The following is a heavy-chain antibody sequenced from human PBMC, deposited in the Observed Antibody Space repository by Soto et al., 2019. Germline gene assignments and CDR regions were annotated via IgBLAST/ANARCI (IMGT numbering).Heavy chain of an antibody. CDR1: GGSASSGSYY. J-gene: IGHJ4*02. Sequence: SETLSLTCTVSGGSASSGSYYWSWIRQPPGKGLEWIGYIHYSGSANYSPSLKSRVTISIDTSKNQFSLNLSSVTAADTAVYYCARLKYYDYVWGSYRSPYYFDYWGQGTLVTSPQ. D-gene: IGHD3-16*02. CDR2: IHYSGSA. V-gene: IGHV4-61*01. CDR3: ARLKYYDYVWGSYRSPYYFDY.